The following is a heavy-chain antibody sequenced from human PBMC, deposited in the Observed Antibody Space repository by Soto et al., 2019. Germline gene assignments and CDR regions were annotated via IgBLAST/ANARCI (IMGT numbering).Heavy chain of an antibody. J-gene: IGHJ4*02. V-gene: IGHV3-23*01. CDR2: ITDTGGDA. D-gene: IGHD3-10*01. CDR1: GLTFGSRT. Sequence: GGSLRLSCVASGLTFGSRTMTWVRQAPGEGLQWVSTITDTGGDAKYADSVRGRFVISRDNSKKTLYLQMTSLTAEDSAMYYCARGSTDSYPGSRIFDFWGRGTLVTVSS. CDR3: ARGSTDSYPGSRIFDF.